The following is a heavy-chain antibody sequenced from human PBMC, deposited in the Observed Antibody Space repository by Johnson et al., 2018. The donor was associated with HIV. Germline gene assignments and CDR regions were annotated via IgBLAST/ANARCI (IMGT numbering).Heavy chain of an antibody. Sequence: QVQPVESGVGVVRPGESLRLSCAASGFTFSTYAMHWVRQAPGKGLEWVSFIRFAGSNKYYADSVKCRFTISRDNSKNTQYLQMNSLRAEDTAVYYCARDSGSYQGAFDIWGQGTMVTVSS. CDR1: GFTFSTYA. CDR3: ARDSGSYQGAFDI. CDR2: IRFAGSNK. V-gene: IGHV3-30*02. D-gene: IGHD1-26*01. J-gene: IGHJ3*02.